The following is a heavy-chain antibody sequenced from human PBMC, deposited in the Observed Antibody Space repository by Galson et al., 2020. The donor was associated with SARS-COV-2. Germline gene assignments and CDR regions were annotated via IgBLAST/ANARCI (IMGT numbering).Heavy chain of an antibody. J-gene: IGHJ4*02. CDR1: GFIFSDYY. Sequence: GSLRLSCAASGFIFSDYYMTWIRQAPGKGLEWVSYISSSGGTIYYADSVKGRFTISRDNAKNSLYLQVNSLRAEDTAVYYCAREVRGLYYFDYWGQGTLVTVSS. V-gene: IGHV3-11*01. CDR3: AREVRGLYYFDY. CDR2: ISSSGGTI. D-gene: IGHD3-10*01.